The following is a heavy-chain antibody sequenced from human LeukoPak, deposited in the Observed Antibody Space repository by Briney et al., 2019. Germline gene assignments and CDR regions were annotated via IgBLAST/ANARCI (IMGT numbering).Heavy chain of an antibody. J-gene: IGHJ4*02. CDR3: ARDQLGGYYYDY. Sequence: SETLSLTCIVFGGSNSSYYWSWIRQPPGKGLEWIGYIYYSGSTNYNPSLKSRVTISVDTSKNQFSLKLSSVTAADTAVYYCARDQLGGYYYDYWGQGTLVTVSS. D-gene: IGHD3-22*01. V-gene: IGHV4-59*01. CDR2: IYYSGST. CDR1: GGSNSSYY.